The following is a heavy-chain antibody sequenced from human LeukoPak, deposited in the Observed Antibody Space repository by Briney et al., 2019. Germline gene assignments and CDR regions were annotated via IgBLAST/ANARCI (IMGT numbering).Heavy chain of an antibody. CDR2: ISSSSSYI. D-gene: IGHD2-2*01. V-gene: IGHV3-21*01. Sequence: GGSLRLSCAASGFTFSSYSMNWVRQAPGKGLEWVSSISSSSSYIYYADSVKGRFTISRDNAKNSLYLQMNSLRAEDTAVYYCARQGYCSSTSCLGYFDYWGQGTLVTVSS. J-gene: IGHJ4*02. CDR1: GFTFSSYS. CDR3: ARQGYCSSTSCLGYFDY.